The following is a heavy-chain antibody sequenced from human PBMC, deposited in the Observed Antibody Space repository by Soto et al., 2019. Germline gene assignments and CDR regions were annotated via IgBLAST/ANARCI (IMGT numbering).Heavy chain of an antibody. J-gene: IGHJ3*02. CDR3: ARDAYYDSSGYYQGNDAFDI. V-gene: IGHV4-30-4*01. CDR2: IYYIGST. D-gene: IGHD3-22*01. Sequence: SETLSLTCTVSGGSISSGDYYWSWIRQPPGKGPERIGYIYYIGSTYYNPSLRSRVTISVDTSKNQFSLKLSSVTAADTAVYYCARDAYYDSSGYYQGNDAFDIWGQGTMVTVSS. CDR1: GGSISSGDYY.